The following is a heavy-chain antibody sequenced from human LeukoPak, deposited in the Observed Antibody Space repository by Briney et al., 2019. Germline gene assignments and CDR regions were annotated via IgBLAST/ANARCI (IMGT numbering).Heavy chain of an antibody. V-gene: IGHV1-8*01. CDR2: MNPNSGNT. Sequence: ASVKVSCKASGYTFTSYDINWVRQATGQGLEWMGWMNPNSGNTGYAQKFQGRVTMTRNTSISTAYMELSSLRSEDTAGYYCARELSRAWGDDACYIWGQGTMVSVSS. J-gene: IGHJ3*02. CDR3: ARELSRAWGDDACYI. D-gene: IGHD6-19*01. CDR1: GYTFTSYD.